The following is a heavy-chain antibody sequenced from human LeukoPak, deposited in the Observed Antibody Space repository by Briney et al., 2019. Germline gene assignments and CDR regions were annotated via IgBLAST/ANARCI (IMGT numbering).Heavy chain of an antibody. J-gene: IGHJ1*01. Sequence: SETLSLTCTVSGGSISSGGYYWSWLRQPPGKGLEWLGYIYYSGSTNYNPSLKSRVTISVDTSKNQFSLKLSSVTAADTAVYYCASWATGIVGVSGGEYFQHWGQGTLVTVSS. V-gene: IGHV4-61*08. CDR3: ASWATGIVGVSGGEYFQH. CDR1: GGSISSGGYY. D-gene: IGHD1-26*01. CDR2: IYYSGST.